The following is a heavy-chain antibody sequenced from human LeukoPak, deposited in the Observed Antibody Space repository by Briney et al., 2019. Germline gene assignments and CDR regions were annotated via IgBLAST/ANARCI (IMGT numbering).Heavy chain of an antibody. CDR3: AKESGASYYGSGGDS. Sequence: GGSLRLSCAASGFTFSSYAMSWVRQAPGKGLEWVSSISSSGSHTYYANSVKGRFTISRDNPKNTLYLQMNSLRAEDTAVYYCAKESGASYYGSGGDSWGQGTLVTVSS. J-gene: IGHJ4*02. CDR2: ISSSGSHT. V-gene: IGHV3-23*01. D-gene: IGHD3-10*01. CDR1: GFTFSSYA.